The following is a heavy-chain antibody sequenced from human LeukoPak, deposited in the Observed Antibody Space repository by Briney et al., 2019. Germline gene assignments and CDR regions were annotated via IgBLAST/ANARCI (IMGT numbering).Heavy chain of an antibody. CDR3: ASVVVVTAANWFDP. Sequence: KPSETLSLTCAVYGGSFSGYYYTWIRQPPGKGLEWIGEVRPSGSTSYNSSLKSRVTISLDTSKNQFSLKLSSVTAADTAVYYCASVVVVTAANWFDPWGQGTLVTVSS. CDR1: GGSFSGYY. D-gene: IGHD2-21*02. V-gene: IGHV4-34*01. CDR2: VRPSGST. J-gene: IGHJ5*02.